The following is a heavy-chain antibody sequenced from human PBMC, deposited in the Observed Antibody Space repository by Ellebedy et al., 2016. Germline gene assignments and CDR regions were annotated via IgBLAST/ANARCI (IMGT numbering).Heavy chain of an antibody. J-gene: IGHJ4*02. CDR1: GGSISSSSYY. V-gene: IGHV4-39*01. Sequence: SETLSLTCTVSGGSISSSSYYWGWIRQPPGKGLEWIGSIYYSGSTYYNPSLKSRVTISVDTSKNQFSLKLSSVTAADTAVYYCASQIEEAPGIAVAGTDYWGQGTLVTVSS. CDR2: IYYSGST. D-gene: IGHD6-19*01. CDR3: ASQIEEAPGIAVAGTDY.